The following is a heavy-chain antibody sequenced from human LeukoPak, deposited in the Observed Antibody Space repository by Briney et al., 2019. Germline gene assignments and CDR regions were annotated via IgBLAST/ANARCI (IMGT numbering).Heavy chain of an antibody. J-gene: IGHJ5*02. Sequence: ASVKVSCKTSGYTFTDYYMQWVRQAPGQGLEWMGWINPNSGVTSSAQKFQGRVTMTRDTSITTVYMEVRWLTSDDTAIYYCARADRLDGAPYLIGPWGQGTLVTVSS. CDR2: INPNSGVT. CDR3: ARADRLDGAPYLIGP. CDR1: GYTFTDYY. D-gene: IGHD2-21*01. V-gene: IGHV1-2*02.